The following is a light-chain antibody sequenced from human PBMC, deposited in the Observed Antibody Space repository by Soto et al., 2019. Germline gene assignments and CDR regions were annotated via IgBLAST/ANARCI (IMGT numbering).Light chain of an antibody. V-gene: IGLV1-51*01. CDR3: GSWDSSWSAYA. Sequence: SVPTLPPSVSAAPGQKVTISCSGSSSNIGGNSVSWYQQLPGTAPKLLIYDDNKRPSGIPDRFSGSKSGTSATLGITGFQTGDEADYYCGSWDSSWSAYAFGPGTKVTVL. J-gene: IGLJ1*01. CDR1: SSNIGGNS. CDR2: DDN.